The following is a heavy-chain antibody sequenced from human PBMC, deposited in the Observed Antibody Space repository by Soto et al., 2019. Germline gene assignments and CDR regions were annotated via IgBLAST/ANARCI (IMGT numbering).Heavy chain of an antibody. D-gene: IGHD6-13*01. CDR1: GDSIARGAYY. Sequence: LSLTCTVSGDSIARGAYYWTWIRQHPGQGLEWLGYIYYRGNTYYNPSLESRVSISLDTSKNQFSLKLTSVTAADTAVYYCARSGYGSTDFDHWGQGTRVTVSS. CDR2: IYYRGNT. CDR3: ARSGYGSTDFDH. V-gene: IGHV4-31*03. J-gene: IGHJ4*02.